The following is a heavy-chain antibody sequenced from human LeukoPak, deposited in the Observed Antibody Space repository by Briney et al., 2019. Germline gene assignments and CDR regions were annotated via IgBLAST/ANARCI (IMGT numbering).Heavy chain of an antibody. CDR2: ISGSGETT. D-gene: IGHD1-26*01. CDR1: GFIFMTYA. V-gene: IGHV3-23*01. J-gene: IGHJ3*01. Sequence: PGGSLRLSCAASGFIFMTYAMNWVRQVPGKGLEWVSTISGSGETTYYADSVKGRVTMSRDNSKNMLYLQMSSLSAEDTAVYYCAKGIVGAAPPYDAIDGWGQGTIVTVSS. CDR3: AKGIVGAAPPYDAIDG.